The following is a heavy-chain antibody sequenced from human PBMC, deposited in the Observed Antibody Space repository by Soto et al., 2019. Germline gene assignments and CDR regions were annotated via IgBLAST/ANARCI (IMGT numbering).Heavy chain of an antibody. Sequence: GGSLRLSCAASGFTISSYWVSWVRQAPGKGLEWVANIKQDGSEKYYVDSVKGRFTISRDNAKNSLYLQMNSLRAEDTAVYYCARDLWGVIAVAGTLFDYWGQGTLVTVSP. J-gene: IGHJ4*02. CDR3: ARDLWGVIAVAGTLFDY. V-gene: IGHV3-7*05. CDR1: GFTISSYW. D-gene: IGHD6-19*01. CDR2: IKQDGSEK.